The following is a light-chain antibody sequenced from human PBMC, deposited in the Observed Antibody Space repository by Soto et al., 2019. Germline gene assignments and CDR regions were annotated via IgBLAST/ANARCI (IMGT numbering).Light chain of an antibody. CDR2: GDN. CDR3: QSYDDSLSGHVV. J-gene: IGLJ2*01. Sequence: QSVLTQPPSVSGAPGQRVTISCTGGSSNLGAGYDVQWYRQIPGTAPKLLIHGDNKRASGVPDRFSVSKSDTSSSLAITGLQADDEVHYYFQSYDDSLSGHVVFGGGTKLTVL. CDR1: SSNLGAGYD. V-gene: IGLV1-40*01.